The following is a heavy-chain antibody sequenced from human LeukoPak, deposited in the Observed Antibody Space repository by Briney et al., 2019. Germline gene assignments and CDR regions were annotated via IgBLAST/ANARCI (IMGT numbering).Heavy chain of an antibody. V-gene: IGHV3-74*01. CDR2: ISSDGSST. CDR1: GFTFSSYW. Sequence: GGSLRLSCAASGFTFSSYWMHWVRQAPGKGLVWVSRISSDGSSTSYADSVKGRFTVSRDNSKNTLYLQMNNVRGEDTALYYCTKGPYGNSIYYGMDVWGQGTTVTVSS. D-gene: IGHD5-24*01. CDR3: TKGPYGNSIYYGMDV. J-gene: IGHJ6*02.